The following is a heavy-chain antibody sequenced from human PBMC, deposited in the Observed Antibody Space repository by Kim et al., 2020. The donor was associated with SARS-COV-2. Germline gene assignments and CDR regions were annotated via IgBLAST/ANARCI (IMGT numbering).Heavy chain of an antibody. V-gene: IGHV4-61*01. D-gene: IGHD2-15*01. Sequence: SETLSLTCTVSGGSVSSGSYYWSWIRQPPGKGLEWIGYIYYSGSTNYNPSLKSRVTISVDTSKNQFSLKLSSVTAADTAVYYCAGGRGDIVGVVAATPPSFDYWGQGTLVTVSS. CDR3: AGGRGDIVGVVAATPPSFDY. CDR2: IYYSGST. J-gene: IGHJ4*02. CDR1: GGSVSSGSYY.